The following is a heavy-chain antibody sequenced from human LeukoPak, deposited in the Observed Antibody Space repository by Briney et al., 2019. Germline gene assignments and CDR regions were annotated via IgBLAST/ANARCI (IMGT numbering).Heavy chain of an antibody. CDR2: INSDGINT. CDR3: ARDLGQYYDTSDNWFDP. J-gene: IGHJ5*02. CDR1: GFTFSSYA. V-gene: IGHV3-74*01. Sequence: GGSLRLSCAASGFTFSSYAMNWVRQAPGKGLVWVSRINSDGINTSYADSVKGRFTISRDNAKNTLNLQMNSPRAEDTAVYYCARDLGQYYDTSDNWFDPWGQGTLVTVSS. D-gene: IGHD3-22*01.